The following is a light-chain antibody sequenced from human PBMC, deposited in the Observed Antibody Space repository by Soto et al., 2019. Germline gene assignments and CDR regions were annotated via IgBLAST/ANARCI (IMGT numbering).Light chain of an antibody. CDR2: DVS. Sequence: ERVMTHSRATLSVAPGKRATLSCRASQSVNTYLPWYQQKPGQAPRLLIYDVSTRHTGVPARFSGSGSGTDFTLTISSLQPEDFAVYSCQQRSNWPITFGQGTRLEIK. CDR1: QSVNTY. CDR3: QQRSNWPIT. J-gene: IGKJ5*01. V-gene: IGKV3-11*01.